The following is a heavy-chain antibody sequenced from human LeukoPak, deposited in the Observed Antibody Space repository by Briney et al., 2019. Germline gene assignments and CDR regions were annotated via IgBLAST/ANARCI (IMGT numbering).Heavy chain of an antibody. Sequence: GGSLRLSCAASGFTLSDHYMDWVRQAPGKGLEWVAVISYDGSNKYYADSVKGRFTISRDNSKNTLYLQMNSLRAEDTAVYYCARVSYYYDSSGYYYFDYWGQGTLVTVSS. CDR2: ISYDGSNK. CDR1: GFTLSDHY. V-gene: IGHV3-30*03. D-gene: IGHD3-22*01. J-gene: IGHJ4*02. CDR3: ARVSYYYDSSGYYYFDY.